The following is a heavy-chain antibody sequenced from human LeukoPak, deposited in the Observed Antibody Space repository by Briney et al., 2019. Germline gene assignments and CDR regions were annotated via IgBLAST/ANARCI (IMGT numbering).Heavy chain of an antibody. CDR2: IIPILGIA. Sequence: ASVKVSCKASGGTFSSYAISWVRQAPGQGLEWMGRIIPILGIANYAQKFQGRVTITADKSTSTAYMELSSLRSEDTAVYYCARVFLYSSGWGFDYWGQGTLVTVSS. CDR1: GGTFSSYA. D-gene: IGHD6-19*01. J-gene: IGHJ4*02. V-gene: IGHV1-69*04. CDR3: ARVFLYSSGWGFDY.